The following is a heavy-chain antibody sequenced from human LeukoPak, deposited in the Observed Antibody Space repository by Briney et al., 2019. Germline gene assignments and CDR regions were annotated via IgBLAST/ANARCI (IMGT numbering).Heavy chain of an antibody. CDR1: GGSFSGYY. D-gene: IGHD1-26*01. Sequence: SETLSLTCAVYGGSFSGYYWSWIRQPPGKGLEWIGEINHSGSTNYNPSLKSRVTISVDTSKNQFSLKLSSVTAADTAVYYCARGREFDYWGQGTLATVSS. V-gene: IGHV4-34*01. CDR2: INHSGST. CDR3: ARGREFDY. J-gene: IGHJ4*02.